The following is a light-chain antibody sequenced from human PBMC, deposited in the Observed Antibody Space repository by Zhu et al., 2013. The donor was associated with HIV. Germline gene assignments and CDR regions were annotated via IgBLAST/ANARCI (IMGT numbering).Light chain of an antibody. Sequence: AIQLTQSPSSLSAFVGDRVTVTCRASRDIGSGLAWYQQKPGKPPSLLIYDASNLKSGVPSRFSGSGFGTEFTLTISGLESADFATYYCHQSHTPPLTFGGGTKVDI. CDR2: DAS. CDR1: RDIGSG. V-gene: IGKV1-13*02. J-gene: IGKJ4*01. CDR3: HQSHTPPLT.